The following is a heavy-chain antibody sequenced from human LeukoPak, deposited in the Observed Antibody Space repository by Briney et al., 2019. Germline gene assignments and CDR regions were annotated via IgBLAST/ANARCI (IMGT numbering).Heavy chain of an antibody. D-gene: IGHD1-26*01. CDR3: ARGESTFDI. CDR1: GGSISSYY. V-gene: IGHV4-59*01. J-gene: IGHJ3*02. CDR2: MYNRGGST. Sequence: SKTLSLTCTVSGGSISSYYWSWIRQPPGKGLEWIGYMYNRGGSTNYNPSLKSRVTISVDTSKNQFSLKLSSVTAADTAVYYCARGESTFDIWGQGTMLTVSS.